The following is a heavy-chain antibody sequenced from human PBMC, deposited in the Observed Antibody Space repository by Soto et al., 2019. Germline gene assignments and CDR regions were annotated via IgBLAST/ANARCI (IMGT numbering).Heavy chain of an antibody. CDR1: GFTFSDHY. V-gene: IGHV3-11*01. CDR3: ARGRRQLDY. D-gene: IGHD6-13*01. J-gene: IGHJ4*02. CDR2: ISTGGAIR. Sequence: GGALRLSCVGSGFTFSDHYISWIRQAPGKGLEWVSYISTGGAIRYYADSVRGRFTISRDNAKNSLYLQMNSLRAEDTAVYYCARGRRQLDYWGQGTLVTVSS.